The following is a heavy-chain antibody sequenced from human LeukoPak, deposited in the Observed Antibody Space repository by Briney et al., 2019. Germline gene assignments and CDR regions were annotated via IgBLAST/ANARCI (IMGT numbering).Heavy chain of an antibody. CDR2: IYPGDSDT. Sequence: GESLKISCKGSGYSFTRYWIGWVRQMPGKGLEWMGIIYPGDSDTRYSPSFQGQVTISADKSISTAYLQWSSLKASDTAMYYCARKPSSSSWSLDYMDVWGKGTTVTVSS. J-gene: IGHJ6*03. CDR3: ARKPSSSSWSLDYMDV. CDR1: GYSFTRYW. V-gene: IGHV5-51*01. D-gene: IGHD6-13*01.